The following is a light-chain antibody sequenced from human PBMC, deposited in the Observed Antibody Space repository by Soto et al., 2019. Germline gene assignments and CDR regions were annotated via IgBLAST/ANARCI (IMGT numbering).Light chain of an antibody. CDR1: QSIVRW. CDR2: DAS. CDR3: QHYHSYSWT. Sequence: MYQSLSALSASIGDRVTITCRASQSIVRWMAWYQQKPGKAPKLLIYDASSLETGVPSRFSGSRSGTEFALTISSLQPDDFATYYCQHYHSYSWTFGQGTKVDIK. V-gene: IGKV1-5*01. J-gene: IGKJ1*01.